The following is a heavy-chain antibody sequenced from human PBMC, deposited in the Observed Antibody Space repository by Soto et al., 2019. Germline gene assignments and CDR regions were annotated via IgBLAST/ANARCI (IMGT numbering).Heavy chain of an antibody. V-gene: IGHV4-59*01. Sequence: SETLSLTCTVSGGSISSYYWSWIRQPPGKGLEWIGYIYYSGSTNYNPSLKSRVTISVDTSKNQFSLKLSSVTAADTAVYYCARWGLDYGDNDYYYYGMDVWGQGTTVTVSS. CDR2: IYYSGST. D-gene: IGHD4-17*01. J-gene: IGHJ6*02. CDR1: GGSISSYY. CDR3: ARWGLDYGDNDYYYYGMDV.